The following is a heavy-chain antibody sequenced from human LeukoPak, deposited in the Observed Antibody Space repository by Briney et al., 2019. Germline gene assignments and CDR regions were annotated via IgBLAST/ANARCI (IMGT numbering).Heavy chain of an antibody. CDR2: IKQDGSEK. V-gene: IGHV3-7*05. CDR3: ARDRGVYCSGGTCEAPY. Sequence: GGSLRLSCAASGFTFNYFWMTWVRQAPGKGLEWVANIKQDGSEKYYVDSVKGRFTISRGNAKNSLYLQMNSLRAEDTAVYYCARDRGVYCSGGTCEAPYWGQGTLVTVSS. CDR1: GFTFNYFW. J-gene: IGHJ4*02. D-gene: IGHD2-15*01.